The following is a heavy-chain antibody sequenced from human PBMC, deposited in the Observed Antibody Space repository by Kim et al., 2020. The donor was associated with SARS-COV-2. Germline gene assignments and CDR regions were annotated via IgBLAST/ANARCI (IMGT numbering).Heavy chain of an antibody. D-gene: IGHD5-18*01. Sequence: SETLSLTCTVSGGSISSSSYYWGWIRQPPGKGLEWIGSIYYRGSTYYNPSLKSRVTVSVDTSKNQFSLKLSSVTAADTAVYYCARRGYSYGFGGRGGWYCDYWGQGTLVTVSS. CDR1: GGSISSSSYY. J-gene: IGHJ4*02. CDR2: IYYRGST. V-gene: IGHV4-39*01. CDR3: ARRGYSYGFGGRGGWYCDY.